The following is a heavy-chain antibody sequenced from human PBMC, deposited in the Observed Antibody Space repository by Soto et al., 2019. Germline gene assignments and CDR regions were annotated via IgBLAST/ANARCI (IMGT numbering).Heavy chain of an antibody. Sequence: QVQLVESGGGLVKPGGSLRLSCATSGFIFSDYYMHWIRQAPGKGLEWISYISGNGRIIQYADSAKGRFTISRDNAQNSLYLQMNSLSDEDTALYFCARDFDADSRTDFDYWGQGTLVTVSS. V-gene: IGHV3-11*01. D-gene: IGHD4-17*01. J-gene: IGHJ4*02. CDR3: ARDFDADSRTDFDY. CDR1: GFIFSDYY. CDR2: ISGNGRII.